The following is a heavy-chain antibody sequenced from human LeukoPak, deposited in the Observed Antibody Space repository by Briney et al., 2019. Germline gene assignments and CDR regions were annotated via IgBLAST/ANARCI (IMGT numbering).Heavy chain of an antibody. CDR1: GGTFSSYA. Sequence: EASVKVSCKASGGTFSSYAISWMRQAPGQGLEWMGGIIPIFGTANYAQKLQGRVTMTTDTSTSTAYMELRSLRSDDTAVYYCARQYRLDYGGYWGQGTLVTVSS. J-gene: IGHJ4*02. V-gene: IGHV1-69*05. CDR3: ARQYRLDYGGY. D-gene: IGHD4-17*01. CDR2: IIPIFGTA.